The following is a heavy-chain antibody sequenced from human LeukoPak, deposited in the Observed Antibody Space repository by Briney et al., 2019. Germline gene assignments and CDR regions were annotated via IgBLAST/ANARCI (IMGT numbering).Heavy chain of an antibody. CDR3: AKSDCGGDCHLLDY. J-gene: IGHJ4*02. Sequence: PGGSPRLSCAASGFSFSTYAMSWVRQAPGKGLEWVLHFGGSGGTIYYADSVKGRFTISRDNSKNTLYLQMNSLRAEDTAVYYCAKSDCGGDCHLLDYWGQGTLVTVSS. V-gene: IGHV3-23*01. CDR1: GFSFSTYA. D-gene: IGHD2-21*02. CDR2: FGGSGGTI.